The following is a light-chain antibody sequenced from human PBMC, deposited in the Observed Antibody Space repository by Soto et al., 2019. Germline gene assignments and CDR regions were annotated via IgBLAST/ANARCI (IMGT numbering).Light chain of an antibody. CDR2: GVT. Sequence: QSALTQPASVSGSPGQSITISCTGTSSDVGGYNYVSWYQKHPGKAPKLMISGVTNRPAGVSNRFSGSKSGNTASLTITGLQAEDEADYYCSSYTTSSTSVFGGGTKLTVL. CDR3: SSYTTSSTSV. CDR1: SSDVGGYNY. V-gene: IGLV2-14*01. J-gene: IGLJ3*02.